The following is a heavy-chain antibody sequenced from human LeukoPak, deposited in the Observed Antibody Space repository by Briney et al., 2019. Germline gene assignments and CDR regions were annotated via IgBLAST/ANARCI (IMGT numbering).Heavy chain of an antibody. J-gene: IGHJ3*02. V-gene: IGHV4-34*01. Sequence: SETLSLTCAVYGGSFSGYYWSWIRQPPGKGLEWIGEINHSGSTSYDPSLKSRVSISVDTSRNQFSLKLSSVTAADTAVYYCARLPNGWLQLGAFDIWGRGTMVTASS. CDR3: ARLPNGWLQLGAFDI. D-gene: IGHD5-24*01. CDR1: GGSFSGYY. CDR2: INHSGST.